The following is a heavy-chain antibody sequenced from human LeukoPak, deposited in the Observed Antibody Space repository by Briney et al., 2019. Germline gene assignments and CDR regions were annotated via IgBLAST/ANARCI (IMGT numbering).Heavy chain of an antibody. CDR3: ARWFGRFLDH. V-gene: IGHV4-59*01. J-gene: IGHJ4*02. D-gene: IGHD3-10*01. Sequence: LETLSLTPTSSGGTITSFYWRWIRPPPGKGLEWIGYVYFSGSTNYNPSLKGRVTMSVDTSKNQFSLKLSSVTAADTAVYYCARWFGRFLDHWGQGTLVTVSS. CDR1: GGTITSFY. CDR2: VYFSGST.